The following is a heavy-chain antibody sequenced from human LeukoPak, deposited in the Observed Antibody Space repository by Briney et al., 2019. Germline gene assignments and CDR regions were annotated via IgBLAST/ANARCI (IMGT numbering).Heavy chain of an antibody. CDR2: MNPNSGNT. V-gene: IGHV1-8*03. CDR3: ARTQYCSGGSCYSWRLAWFDP. CDR1: GYTFTSYD. D-gene: IGHD2-15*01. Sequence: GASVKVSCKASGYTFTSYDINWVRQATGQGLEWMGWMNPNSGNTGYAQKFQGRVTLTRNTSISTAYMELSSLRSEDTAVYYCARTQYCSGGSCYSWRLAWFDPWGQGTLVTVSS. J-gene: IGHJ5*02.